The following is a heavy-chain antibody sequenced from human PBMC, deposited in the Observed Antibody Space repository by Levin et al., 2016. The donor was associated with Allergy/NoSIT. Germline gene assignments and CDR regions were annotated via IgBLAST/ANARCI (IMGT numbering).Heavy chain of an antibody. CDR3: ARNYYDSSGYSFDP. D-gene: IGHD3-22*01. J-gene: IGHJ5*02. V-gene: IGHV4-59*01. CDR1: GGSISSYY. Sequence: SETLSLTCTVSGGSISSYYWSWIRQPPGKGLEWIGYIYYSGSTNYNPSLKSRVTISVDTSKNQFSLKLSSVTAADTAVYYCARNYYDSSGYSFDPWGQGTLVTVSS. CDR2: IYYSGST.